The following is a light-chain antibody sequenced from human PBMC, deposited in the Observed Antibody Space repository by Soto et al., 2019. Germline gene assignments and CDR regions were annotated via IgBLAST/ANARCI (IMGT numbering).Light chain of an antibody. V-gene: IGKV3-20*01. Sequence: EIVLTQSPGTLSLSPGERATLSCRASQIINSGYLAWYQQKPGQAPRLLIYGASSRATGIPDRFSGSGSGTDFTLTISRLEPEDFAVYYCQQYGSSSWTFGQGTKVEIK. CDR3: QQYGSSSWT. J-gene: IGKJ1*01. CDR1: QIINSGY. CDR2: GAS.